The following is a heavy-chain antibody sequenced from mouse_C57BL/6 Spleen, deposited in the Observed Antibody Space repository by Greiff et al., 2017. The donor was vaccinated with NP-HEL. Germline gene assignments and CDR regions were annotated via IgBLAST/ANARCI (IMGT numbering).Heavy chain of an antibody. Sequence: QVQLKQPGAELVKPGASVKLSCKASGYTFTSYWMHWVKQRPGRGLEWIGRIDPNSGGTKYNEKFKSKATLTVDKPSSTAYMQLSSLTSEDSAVYYCARRGIGSNYVRYFDVWGTGTTVTVSS. J-gene: IGHJ1*03. CDR2: IDPNSGGT. D-gene: IGHD2-5*01. CDR1: GYTFTSYW. CDR3: ARRGIGSNYVRYFDV. V-gene: IGHV1-72*01.